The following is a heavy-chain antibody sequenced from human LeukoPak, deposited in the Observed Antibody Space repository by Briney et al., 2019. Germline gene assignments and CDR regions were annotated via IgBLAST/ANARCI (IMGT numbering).Heavy chain of an antibody. D-gene: IGHD3-10*01. Sequence: PGRSLRLSCAASGFTFSSYGVHWVRQAPGKGLGWVAVISYDGSNKYYADSVKGRFTISRDNSKNTLYLQMNSLRAEDTAVYYCAKNLWFGELYNGMDVWGKGTTVTVSS. V-gene: IGHV3-30*18. CDR3: AKNLWFGELYNGMDV. CDR2: ISYDGSNK. CDR1: GFTFSSYG. J-gene: IGHJ6*04.